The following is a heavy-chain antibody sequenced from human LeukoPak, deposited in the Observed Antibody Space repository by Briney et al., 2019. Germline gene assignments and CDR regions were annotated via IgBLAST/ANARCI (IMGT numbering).Heavy chain of an antibody. CDR1: GFTFSSYS. J-gene: IGHJ4*02. CDR2: ISSSSSYI. V-gene: IGHV3-21*01. D-gene: IGHD3-3*01. CDR3: ARDGFDFWSGYPTTVDY. Sequence: GGSLRLSCAASGFTFSSYSMNWVRQAPGKGLEWVSSISSSSSYIYYADSVKGRFTIPRDNAKNSLYLQMSSLRAEDTAVYYCARDGFDFWSGYPTTVDYWGQGRLVTVSS.